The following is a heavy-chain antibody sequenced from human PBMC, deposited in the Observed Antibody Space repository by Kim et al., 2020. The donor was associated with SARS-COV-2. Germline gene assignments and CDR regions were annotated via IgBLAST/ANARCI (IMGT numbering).Heavy chain of an antibody. CDR3: ARPITGNPYYFYGLDV. D-gene: IGHD1-20*01. V-gene: IGHV1-2*06. CDR1: GYTFTGHY. J-gene: IGHJ6*02. CDR2: INPNSGAT. Sequence: ASVKVSCKASGYTFTGHYVHWVRQAPGQGLEWMGRINPNSGATNYAQKFQGRITMTRDTSISTAYMGLSWLSSDDTAVYYCARPITGNPYYFYGLDVWGQGTTVTVSS.